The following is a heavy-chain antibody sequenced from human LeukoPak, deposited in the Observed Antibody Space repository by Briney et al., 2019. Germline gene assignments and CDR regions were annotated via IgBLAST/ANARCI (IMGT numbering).Heavy chain of an antibody. CDR2: IKWDGGST. J-gene: IGHJ6*03. Sequence: GGSLRLSCAASGFTFDDHGMSWVRQAPGKGLEWVSGIKWDGGSTYYADSVKGRFTISRDNSKNSLYLQMNSLRAEDTAVYYCASYYGGYYYYYYMDVWGKGTTVTVSS. V-gene: IGHV3-20*04. CDR3: ASYYGGYYYYYYMDV. D-gene: IGHD1-26*01. CDR1: GFTFDDHG.